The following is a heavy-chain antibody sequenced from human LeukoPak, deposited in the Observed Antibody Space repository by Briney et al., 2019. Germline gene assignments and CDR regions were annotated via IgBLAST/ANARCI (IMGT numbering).Heavy chain of an antibody. V-gene: IGHV1-18*01. J-gene: IGHJ5*02. CDR1: GYTFNSYG. CDR2: ISAYNGKT. Sequence: ASVKVSCKASGYTFNSYGISWVRQAPGQGLEWMGWISAYNGKTNYAQKLQGRVTMTTDTSTSTAYMELRSLRSDDAAVYYCANLHPGYCSGGSCYSFDWFDPWGQGTLVTVSS. CDR3: ANLHPGYCSGGSCYSFDWFDP. D-gene: IGHD2-15*01.